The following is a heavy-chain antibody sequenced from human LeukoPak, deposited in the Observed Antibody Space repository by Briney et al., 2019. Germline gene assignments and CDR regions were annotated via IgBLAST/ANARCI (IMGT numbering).Heavy chain of an antibody. Sequence: GGSLRLSCAASGFTFSSYAMHWVRQAPGRGLEWVAGISYDGSNKYYADSVKGRFTISRDNSKNTLYLQMNSLRAEDTAVYYCAKLTTVAPYDAFDIWGQGTMVTVSS. CDR3: AKLTTVAPYDAFDI. D-gene: IGHD4-17*01. J-gene: IGHJ3*02. CDR1: GFTFSSYA. CDR2: ISYDGSNK. V-gene: IGHV3-30-3*02.